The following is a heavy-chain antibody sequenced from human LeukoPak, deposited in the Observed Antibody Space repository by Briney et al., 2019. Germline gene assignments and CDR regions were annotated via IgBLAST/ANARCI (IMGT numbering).Heavy chain of an antibody. J-gene: IGHJ4*02. CDR3: ARVEYCNVGNCYFRPGAY. V-gene: IGHV1-18*01. D-gene: IGHD2-15*01. Sequence: ASVKVSCKASGYTFTSYGISWVRQAPGQGLEWMGWISAYNGNTNYAQNFHDRVTMTTDTSTTKAYMELRNLRSDDTAVYYCARVEYCNVGNCYFRPGAYWGQGTLVTVSS. CDR2: ISAYNGNT. CDR1: GYTFTSYG.